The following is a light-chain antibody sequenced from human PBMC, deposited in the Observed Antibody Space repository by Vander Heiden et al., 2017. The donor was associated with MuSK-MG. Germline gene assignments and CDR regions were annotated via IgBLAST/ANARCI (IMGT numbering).Light chain of an antibody. CDR3: RQALQTPYT. CDR2: LGS. J-gene: IGKJ2*01. Sequence: DIVMTQSPLSLPVTPGEPASISCRSSQSLLHSNGYNYLDWYLQKPGQSPQLLIYLGSNLASGVPDRFSGSGSGTDFTLKISRVEAEDVGVYYCRQALQTPYTFGQGTKLEIK. CDR1: QSLLHSNGYNY. V-gene: IGKV2-28*01.